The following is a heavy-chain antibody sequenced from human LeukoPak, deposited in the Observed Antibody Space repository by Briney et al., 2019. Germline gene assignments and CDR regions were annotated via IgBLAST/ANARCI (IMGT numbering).Heavy chain of an antibody. V-gene: IGHV1-69*13. CDR1: GGTFSGYA. CDR2: IIPIFGTA. J-gene: IGHJ4*02. D-gene: IGHD4-17*01. CDR3: ARSVWPWNTVTYYFDY. Sequence: SVKVSCKASGGTFSGYAISWVRQSPGQGLEWMGGIIPIFGTANYAQKFQGRVTITADESTSTAYMELSSLRSEDTAVYYCARSVWPWNTVTYYFDYWGQGTLVTVSS.